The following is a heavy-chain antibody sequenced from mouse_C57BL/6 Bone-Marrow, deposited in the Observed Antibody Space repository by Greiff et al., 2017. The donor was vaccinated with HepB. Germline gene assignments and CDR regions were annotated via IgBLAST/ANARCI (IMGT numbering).Heavy chain of an antibody. D-gene: IGHD2-1*01. CDR1: GYTFTSYW. CDR3: ARLLWYFDY. Sequence: QVQLKESVAELVRPGSSVKLSCKASGYTFTSYWMDWVKQRPGQGLEWIGNIYPSDSETHYNQKFKDKATLTVDKSSSTAYMQLSSLTSEDSAVYYCARLLWYFDYWGQGTTLTVSS. CDR2: IYPSDSET. J-gene: IGHJ2*01. V-gene: IGHV1-61*01.